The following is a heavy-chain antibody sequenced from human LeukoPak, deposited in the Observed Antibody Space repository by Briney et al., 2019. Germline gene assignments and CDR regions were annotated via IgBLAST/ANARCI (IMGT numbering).Heavy chain of an antibody. CDR3: ARAVVTSPRSAFDI. V-gene: IGHV1-24*01. D-gene: IGHD4-23*01. CDR2: FDPEDGET. J-gene: IGHJ3*02. CDR1: GYTLTELS. Sequence: ASVKVSCKVSGYTLTELSMHWVRQAPGKGLEWMGRFDPEDGETIYAQKFQGRVTMTADTSRDTVYMELSSLRSEDTAVYYCARAVVTSPRSAFDIWGQGTMVTVSS.